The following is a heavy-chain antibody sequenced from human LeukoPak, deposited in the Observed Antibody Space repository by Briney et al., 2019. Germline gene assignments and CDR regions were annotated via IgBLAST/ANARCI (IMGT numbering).Heavy chain of an antibody. CDR3: AKFGRGTSPVH. D-gene: IGHD3-16*01. V-gene: IGHV3-7*01. CDR1: GFTFSSYT. CDR2: IRPDGSEK. J-gene: IGHJ4*02. Sequence: GGSLRLFCAASGFTFSSYTMNWVRQAPGKGLEWVGNIRPDGSEKQYVDSVKGRFTISRDNAQNSLFLQMNSLRAEDTAVYYCAKFGRGTSPVHWGQGTLVTVSS.